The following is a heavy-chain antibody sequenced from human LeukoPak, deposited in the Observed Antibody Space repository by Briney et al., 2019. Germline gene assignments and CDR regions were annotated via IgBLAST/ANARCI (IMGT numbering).Heavy chain of an antibody. CDR3: ARAKSWVHYYYYMDV. V-gene: IGHV3-30*03. CDR1: GFTFSDSG. J-gene: IGHJ6*03. CDR2: ISYDGSNK. D-gene: IGHD1-1*01. Sequence: GGPLRLSCAASGFTFSDSGMHWVRQAPGKGLDWVAVISYDGSNKNYADSVKGRFTISRDNAKNSLYLQMNSLRAEDTALYYCARAKSWVHYYYYMDVWGKGTTVTVSS.